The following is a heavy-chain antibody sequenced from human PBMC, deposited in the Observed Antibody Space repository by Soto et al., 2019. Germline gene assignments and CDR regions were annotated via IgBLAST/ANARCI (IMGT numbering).Heavy chain of an antibody. Sequence: ASVKVSCKTSGDSFNDYYIHWVRQAPGQGLERKGWINPNGGATKYAQKFQGRVTVTRDTSIRTVYMELSSLRSDDTAVYYCARESGGATATLDYYYFYMDVWGKGTTVTVSS. V-gene: IGHV1-2*02. D-gene: IGHD5-12*01. CDR1: GDSFNDYY. CDR3: ARESGGATATLDYYYFYMDV. CDR2: INPNGGAT. J-gene: IGHJ6*03.